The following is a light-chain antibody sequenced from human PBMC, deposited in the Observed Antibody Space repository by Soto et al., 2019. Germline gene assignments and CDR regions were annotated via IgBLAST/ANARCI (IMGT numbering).Light chain of an antibody. J-gene: IGKJ2*01. CDR2: GAS. CDR3: HYYADSPYT. CDR1: QSVRSGS. V-gene: IGKV3-20*01. Sequence: EVVLTQSPGTLSLSPGEGATLSCRASQSVRSGSLAWYQQKPGQAPRLLIFGASSRATDTPDRFSGSGSVTDFTLTITRVDTEDFAVYYCHYYADSPYTFGQGTRLEI.